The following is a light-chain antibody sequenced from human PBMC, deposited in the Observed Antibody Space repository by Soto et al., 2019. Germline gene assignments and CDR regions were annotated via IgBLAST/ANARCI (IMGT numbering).Light chain of an antibody. Sequence: QSALTQPVSVSGSPGQSITIPCTGTSSDISAYDSVSWYQQYPGKAPKLIIYDVANRPSGVSDRLSGSKSGNTASLTISGLQAEDEADYYCSSYTTFSTLVLGGGTKLTVL. V-gene: IGLV2-14*01. J-gene: IGLJ3*02. CDR2: DVA. CDR3: SSYTTFSTLV. CDR1: SSDISAYDS.